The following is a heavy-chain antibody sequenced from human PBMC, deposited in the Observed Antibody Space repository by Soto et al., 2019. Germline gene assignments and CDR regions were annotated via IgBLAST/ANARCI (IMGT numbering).Heavy chain of an antibody. Sequence: SETLSLTCSVSGASMNNNSYYWGWIRQPPGKGLEWIGTIYCTGNTFYNPSLRSRVTISVDTSKNQLSLSLTSLTVADTAVYYCARPRWKDGIKWGRGILVTVSS. J-gene: IGHJ4*02. CDR3: ARPRWKDGIK. CDR1: GASMNNNSYY. V-gene: IGHV4-39*01. D-gene: IGHD1-20*01. CDR2: IYCTGNT.